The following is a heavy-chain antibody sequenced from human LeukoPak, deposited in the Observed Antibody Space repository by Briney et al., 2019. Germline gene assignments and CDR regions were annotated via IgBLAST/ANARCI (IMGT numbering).Heavy chain of an antibody. CDR3: ARVERQWLVLGY. Sequence: SETLSLTCTVSGDSITSGSYYWSWIRQPAGKGLEWIGRIFISGGTNYNPSLRSRVTMSLDTSKNQFSLKLSSVPAADTAVYYCARVERQWLVLGYWGQGTLVTVSS. CDR2: IFISGGT. J-gene: IGHJ4*02. D-gene: IGHD6-19*01. CDR1: GDSITSGSYY. V-gene: IGHV4-61*02.